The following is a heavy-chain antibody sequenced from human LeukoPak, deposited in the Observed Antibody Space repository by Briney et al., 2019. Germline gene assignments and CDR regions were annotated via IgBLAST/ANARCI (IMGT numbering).Heavy chain of an antibody. D-gene: IGHD6-19*01. CDR2: ISYDGSNK. V-gene: IGHV3-30*01. CDR3: ASYSQWPFDY. J-gene: IGHJ4*02. Sequence: GGSLRLSCAASGFTFSSYAMHWVRQAPGKGLEWVAVISYDGSNKYYADSVKGRFTISRDNSKNTLYLQMNSLRAEDTAVYYCASYSQWPFDYWGQGTLVTVSS. CDR1: GFTFSSYA.